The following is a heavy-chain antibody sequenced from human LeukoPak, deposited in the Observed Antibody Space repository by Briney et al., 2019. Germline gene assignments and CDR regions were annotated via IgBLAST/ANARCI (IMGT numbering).Heavy chain of an antibody. CDR2: ISAYSGHT. J-gene: IGHJ3*02. CDR1: GYTFTNYG. D-gene: IGHD3-22*01. CDR3: AREWDDSSGYYPYDAFDI. Sequence: ASVKVSCKASGYTFTNYGISWVRQAPGQGLELMGWISAYSGHTKYAQKVQGRVTMTRDTSTSTAYMELRSLRSDDTAVYYCAREWDDSSGYYPYDAFDIWGQGTMVTVSS. V-gene: IGHV1-18*01.